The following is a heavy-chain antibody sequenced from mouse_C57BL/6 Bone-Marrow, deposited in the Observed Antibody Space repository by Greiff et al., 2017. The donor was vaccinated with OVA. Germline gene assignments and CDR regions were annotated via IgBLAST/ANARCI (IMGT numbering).Heavy chain of an antibody. J-gene: IGHJ3*01. CDR1: GYTFTDYN. D-gene: IGHD1-1*01. V-gene: IGHV1-22*01. CDR3: ARWLLLRWGGFAY. CDR2: INPNNGGT. Sequence: VQLQQSGPELVKPGASVKMSCKASGYTFTDYNMPWVKQSHGKSLEWIGYINPNNGGTSYNQKFKGKATLTVNKSSSTAYMELRSLTSEESAVYYWARWLLLRWGGFAYWGQGTLVTVSA.